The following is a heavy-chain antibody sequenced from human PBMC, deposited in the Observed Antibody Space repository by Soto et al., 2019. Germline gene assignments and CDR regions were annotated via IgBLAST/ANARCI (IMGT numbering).Heavy chain of an antibody. V-gene: IGHV3-33*01. CDR1: GFTFSSYG. Sequence: GGSLRLSCAASGFTFSSYGMHWVRQAPGKGLEWVAVIWYDGSNKYYADSVKGRFTISRDNSKNTLYLQMNSLRAEDTAVYYCAREGIAATLSAFDIWGQGTMVTVSS. J-gene: IGHJ3*02. D-gene: IGHD6-25*01. CDR2: IWYDGSNK. CDR3: AREGIAATLSAFDI.